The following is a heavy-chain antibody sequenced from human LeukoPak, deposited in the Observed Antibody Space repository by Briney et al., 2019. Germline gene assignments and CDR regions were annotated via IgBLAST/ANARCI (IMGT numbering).Heavy chain of an antibody. CDR3: ARTKAHSHDY. D-gene: IGHD2-8*01. Sequence: GGSLRLSCAASGFTFSSYWMHWVRQALGKGLVWVSHISTDGSSTIYADSVTGRFTISRDNAKNTLYLQMNSLRVEDTAVYYCARTKAHSHDYWGQGTLVTVSS. CDR2: ISTDGSST. CDR1: GFTFSSYW. V-gene: IGHV3-74*01. J-gene: IGHJ4*02.